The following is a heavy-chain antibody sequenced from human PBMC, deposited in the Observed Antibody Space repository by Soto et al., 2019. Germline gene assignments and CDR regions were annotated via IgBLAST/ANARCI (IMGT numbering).Heavy chain of an antibody. CDR3: ARAKAPLYSSSWYWFDP. V-gene: IGHV4-59*08. CDR1: GGSISSDY. D-gene: IGHD6-13*01. CDR2: IYYGGST. J-gene: IGHJ5*02. Sequence: TSETLSLTCTVSGGSISSDYWSWIRQPPGKGLEWIGYIYYGGSTHSNPSLKSRVIISLDTSKNQFSLKLSSVTAADTAVYYCARAKAPLYSSSWYWFDPWGQGTLVTVSS.